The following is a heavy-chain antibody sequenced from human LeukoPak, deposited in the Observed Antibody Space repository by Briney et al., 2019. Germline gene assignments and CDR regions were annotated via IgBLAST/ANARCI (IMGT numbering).Heavy chain of an antibody. V-gene: IGHV3-7*01. CDR1: GFTFSSYW. D-gene: IGHD3-9*01. CDR3: ARVLRYLDFGHYYYYMDV. CDR2: IKQDGSEK. J-gene: IGHJ6*03. Sequence: PGRSLRLSCAASGFTFSSYWMSWVRQAPGKGLEWVANIKQDGSEKYYVDSVKGRFTISRDNAKNSLYLQMNSLRAEDTAVYYCARVLRYLDFGHYYYYMDVWGKGTTVTISS.